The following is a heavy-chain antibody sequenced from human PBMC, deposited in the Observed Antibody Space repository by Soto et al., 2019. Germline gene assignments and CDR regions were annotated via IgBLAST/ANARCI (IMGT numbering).Heavy chain of an antibody. CDR2: MYPGDYET. D-gene: IGHD3-16*01. CDR3: ARPLRGNSLLPFYD. Sequence: PGESLKISCKDSGDSFTTSLIGWVRQMPGKGLEWMGIMYPGDYETRYSPSFQGQVTISADKSISTAYLQWRSLEASDTAMYYCARPLRGNSLLPFYDRGQGTLVTVSS. J-gene: IGHJ4*02. V-gene: IGHV5-51*01. CDR1: GDSFTTSL.